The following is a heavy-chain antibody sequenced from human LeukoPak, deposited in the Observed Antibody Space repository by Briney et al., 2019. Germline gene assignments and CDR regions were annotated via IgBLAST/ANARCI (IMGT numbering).Heavy chain of an antibody. CDR2: IYYSGST. Sequence: SETLSLTCAVYGGSFSGYYWSWIRQPPGKGLEWIGYIYYSGSTNHNPSLKSRVTISVDTSKNQFSLKLSSVTAADTAVYYCARGAMIVPLDYWGQGTLVTVSS. CDR3: ARGAMIVPLDY. D-gene: IGHD3-22*01. V-gene: IGHV4-59*01. J-gene: IGHJ4*02. CDR1: GGSFSGYY.